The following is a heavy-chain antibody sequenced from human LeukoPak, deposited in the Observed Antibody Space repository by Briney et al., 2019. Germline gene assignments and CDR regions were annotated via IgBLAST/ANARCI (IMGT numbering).Heavy chain of an antibody. J-gene: IGHJ6*03. CDR1: GFTVSSNY. Sequence: GGSLRLSCAASGFTVSSNYMSWVRQAPGKGLEWVSVIYSGGSTYYADSVKGRFTISRDNSKNTLYLQMNSLRAEDTAVYYCARESYDILTGYYSLYMDVWGKGTTVTISS. D-gene: IGHD3-9*01. CDR3: ARESYDILTGYYSLYMDV. V-gene: IGHV3-53*01. CDR2: IYSGGST.